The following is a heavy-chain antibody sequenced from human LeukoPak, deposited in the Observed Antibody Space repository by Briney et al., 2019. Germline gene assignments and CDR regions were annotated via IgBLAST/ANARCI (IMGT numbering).Heavy chain of an antibody. CDR1: GYSISSRYY. CDR3: ASRSPAHAFDI. Sequence: ASETLSLTCAVSGYSISSRYYWGWIRQPPGKGLKWIGSIYHSGSTYYNPSLKSRVSISADTSKNQFSLKLSSVTAADTAVYYCASRSPAHAFDIWGQGTMVTVSS. J-gene: IGHJ3*02. CDR2: IYHSGST. V-gene: IGHV4-38-2*01.